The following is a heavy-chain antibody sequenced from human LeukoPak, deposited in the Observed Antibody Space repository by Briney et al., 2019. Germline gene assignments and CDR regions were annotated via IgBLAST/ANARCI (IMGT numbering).Heavy chain of an antibody. CDR2: ISYDGSNK. CDR3: AKAENYYDSSGYYAFVDY. J-gene: IGHJ4*02. CDR1: GFTFSSYA. D-gene: IGHD3-22*01. V-gene: IGHV3-30-3*01. Sequence: GGSLRLSCAASGFTFSSYAMHWVRQAPGKGLEWVAVISYDGSNKHYADSVKGRFTISRDNSKNTLYLQMNSLRAEDTAVYYCAKAENYYDSSGYYAFVDYWGQGTLVTVSS.